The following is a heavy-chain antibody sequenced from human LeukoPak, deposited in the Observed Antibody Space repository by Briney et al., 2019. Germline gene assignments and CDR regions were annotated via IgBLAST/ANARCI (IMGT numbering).Heavy chain of an antibody. J-gene: IGHJ4*02. V-gene: IGHV3-23*01. Sequence: PGGSLRLSCAASGFTFSSYAMSWVRQAPGKGLEWVSSINGNGGTTYYADSVKGRFTISRDSSKNTLYLQMNGLRAEDTAVYYCAKDRYYYGSGSYYPFDYWGQGTLVTVSS. D-gene: IGHD3-10*01. CDR1: GFTFSSYA. CDR3: AKDRYYYGSGSYYPFDY. CDR2: INGNGGTT.